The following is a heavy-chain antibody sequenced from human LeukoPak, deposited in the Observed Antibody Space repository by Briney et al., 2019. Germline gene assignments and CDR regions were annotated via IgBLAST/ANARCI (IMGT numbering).Heavy chain of an antibody. J-gene: IGHJ5*02. CDR3: ARLIYDFWSGYYMSGWFDP. CDR1: GGSISSYY. CDR2: IYTSGSN. Sequence: SETLSLTCTVSGGSISSYYWSWLRQPPGKGLEWIGYIYTSGSNNYNTSLRSRVTISVDTSKNQFSLKLSSVTAADTAVYYCARLIYDFWSGYYMSGWFDPWGQGTLVTVSS. D-gene: IGHD3-3*01. V-gene: IGHV4-4*09.